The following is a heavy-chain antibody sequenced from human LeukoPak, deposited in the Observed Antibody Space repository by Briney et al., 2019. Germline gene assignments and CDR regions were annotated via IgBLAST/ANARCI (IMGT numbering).Heavy chain of an antibody. CDR2: ISGSGGST. Sequence: GGSLRLSCAASGFTFSSYAMSWVRQAPGKGLEWVSAISGSGGSTYYADSVKGRFTISRDNSKNTLYLQMNSLRAEDTAVYYCAKDSLAYYYGSGSFDCWGQGTLVTVS. J-gene: IGHJ4*02. V-gene: IGHV3-23*01. CDR1: GFTFSSYA. D-gene: IGHD3-10*01. CDR3: AKDSLAYYYGSGSFDC.